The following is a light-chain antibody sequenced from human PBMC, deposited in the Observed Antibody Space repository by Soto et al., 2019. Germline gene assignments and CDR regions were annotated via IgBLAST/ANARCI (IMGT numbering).Light chain of an antibody. V-gene: IGKV1-39*01. J-gene: IGKJ4*01. Sequence: DIQMTQSPSSLSASVGDRVTITCRASQSIRTDLNWYQQKPGKAPNLLIYAASTLQSGGPSRFSGSGSGTDVILPISSLQPEDYAAFYCQQSYSTLSLTFGGGTKVEIK. CDR1: QSIRTD. CDR2: AAS. CDR3: QQSYSTLSLT.